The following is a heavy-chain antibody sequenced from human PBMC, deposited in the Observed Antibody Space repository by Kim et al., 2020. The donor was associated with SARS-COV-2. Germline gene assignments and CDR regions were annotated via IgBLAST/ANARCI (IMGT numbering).Heavy chain of an antibody. Sequence: SNAQKFQGRVTMTRDTSTSTVYMELSSLRSEDTAVYYCARRGASWIPFDYWGQGTLVTVSS. CDR3: ARRGASWIPFDY. V-gene: IGHV1-46*01. J-gene: IGHJ4*02. D-gene: IGHD5-12*01.